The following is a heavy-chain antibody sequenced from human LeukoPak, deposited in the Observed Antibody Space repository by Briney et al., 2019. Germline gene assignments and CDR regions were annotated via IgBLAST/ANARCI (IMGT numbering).Heavy chain of an antibody. V-gene: IGHV1-2*06. D-gene: IGHD3-10*01. CDR3: ARDTHLWFGELSTGGVDY. Sequence: GASVKVSCKASGYTFTGYYMHWVRQAPGQGLEWMGRINPNSGGTNYAQKFQGRVTMTRDTSISTTYMELSRLRSDDTAVYYCARDTHLWFGELSTGGVDYWGQGTLVTVSS. J-gene: IGHJ4*02. CDR2: INPNSGGT. CDR1: GYTFTGYY.